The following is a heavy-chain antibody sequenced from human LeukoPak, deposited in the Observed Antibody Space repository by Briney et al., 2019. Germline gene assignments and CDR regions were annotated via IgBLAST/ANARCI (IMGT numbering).Heavy chain of an antibody. CDR3: ARVRPPAYIRPYSSSSGVRAPNWLDP. V-gene: IGHV4-34*01. Sequence: SETLSLTCAVYGGSFSGYYWSWIRQPPGKGLEWIGEINHSGSTNYNPSLKGRVTISVDTSKNQFSLKLSSVTAADTAVYYCARVRPPAYIRPYSSSSGVRAPNWLDPWGQGTLVTVSS. D-gene: IGHD6-6*01. CDR2: INHSGST. J-gene: IGHJ5*02. CDR1: GGSFSGYY.